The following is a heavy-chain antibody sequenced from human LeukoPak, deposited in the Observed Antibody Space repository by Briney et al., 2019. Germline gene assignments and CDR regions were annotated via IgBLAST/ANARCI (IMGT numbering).Heavy chain of an antibody. D-gene: IGHD3-16*01. CDR2: ISSSGDAT. J-gene: IGHJ4*01. CDR1: GFTFNAYA. CDR3: AKDPRAMGRYFFDD. Sequence: GGSLRLSCVGSGFTFNAYAMSWVRQRPGKGPEWVSMISSSGDATDYAESVKDRLSISRENAKKTLYLQIKSPRADDTAIYYCAKDPRAMGRYFFDDWGQGSLVIVSS. V-gene: IGHV3-23*01.